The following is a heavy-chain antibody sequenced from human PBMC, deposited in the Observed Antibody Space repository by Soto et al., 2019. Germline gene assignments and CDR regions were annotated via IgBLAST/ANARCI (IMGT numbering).Heavy chain of an antibody. V-gene: IGHV3-11*06. CDR1: GFTFSDYY. CDR2: ISSSSSYT. J-gene: IGHJ4*02. D-gene: IGHD2-15*01. Sequence: QVQLVESGGGLVKPGGSLRLSCAASGFTFSDYYMSWIRQAPGKGLEWVSYISSSSSYTNYADSVKGRFTISRDNAKNSLYLQMNSLRAEDTAVYYCARLKTDCSGGSCYLGADDYWGQGTLVTVSS. CDR3: ARLKTDCSGGSCYLGADDY.